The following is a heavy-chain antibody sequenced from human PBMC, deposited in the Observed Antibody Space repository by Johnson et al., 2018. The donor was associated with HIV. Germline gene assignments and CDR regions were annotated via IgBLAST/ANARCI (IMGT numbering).Heavy chain of an antibody. J-gene: IGHJ3*02. CDR1: GFTFSSYA. CDR2: ISYDGSNK. CDR3: ARGTLAAFDI. V-gene: IGHV3-30-3*01. D-gene: IGHD2-2*01. Sequence: QVQLVESGGGVVQPGRSLRLSCAASGFTFSSYAMHWVRQAPGKGLEWVAVISYDGSNKYYADSVKGRFTISRDNSKNTLYLQMNSLRAEDTAVYYCARGTLAAFDIWGQGKMVTVSS.